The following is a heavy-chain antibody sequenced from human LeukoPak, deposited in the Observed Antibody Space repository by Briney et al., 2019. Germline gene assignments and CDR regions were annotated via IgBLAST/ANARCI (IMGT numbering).Heavy chain of an antibody. D-gene: IGHD3-9*01. CDR3: ARGPPVVYDVLTGYYRFDC. V-gene: IGHV4-34*01. J-gene: IGHJ4*02. Sequence: PSETLSLTCAVHGGSFNGYYWSWIRQPSGKGLEWIGEINDSRSTKYNPSLRSRVTISVDTSKNQFSLKLNSVTAADTAVYYCARGPPVVYDVLTGYYRFDCWGQGTLVTVSS. CDR2: INDSRST. CDR1: GGSFNGYY.